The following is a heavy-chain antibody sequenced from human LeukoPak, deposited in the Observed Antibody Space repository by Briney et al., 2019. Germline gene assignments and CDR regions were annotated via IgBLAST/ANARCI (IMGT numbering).Heavy chain of an antibody. CDR3: ARDRHGTNYDFRMDV. J-gene: IGHJ6*02. V-gene: IGHV3-30*03. Sequence: GGPLRLSCAGPGFSFNSYGMHWVRQAPGKGLEWVAVISYDGSNKYYADSVKGRFTLSRDNSKNTLFLQMNSLRSEDTSIYYCARDRHGTNYDFRMDVWGQGTTVTVSS. CDR1: GFSFNSYG. D-gene: IGHD3-3*01. CDR2: ISYDGSNK.